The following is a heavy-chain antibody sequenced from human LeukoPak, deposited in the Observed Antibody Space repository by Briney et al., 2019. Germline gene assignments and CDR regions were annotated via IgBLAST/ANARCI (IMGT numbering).Heavy chain of an antibody. J-gene: IGHJ4*02. V-gene: IGHV1-69*01. Sequence: GASVKVSCKASGGTFSSYAISWVRQAPGQGLEWMGGIIPIFGTANYAQKFQGRVTITADESMSTAYMELSSLRSEDTAVYYCARMRDIVVVPAALDYWGQGTLVTVPS. CDR1: GGTFSSYA. D-gene: IGHD2-2*01. CDR2: IIPIFGTA. CDR3: ARMRDIVVVPAALDY.